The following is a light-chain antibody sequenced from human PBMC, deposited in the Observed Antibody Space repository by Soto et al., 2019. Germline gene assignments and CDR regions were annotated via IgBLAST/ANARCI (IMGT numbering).Light chain of an antibody. CDR1: QSINNRY. Sequence: EIVLTQSPGTLSLSPGERATLSCRASQSINNRYLAWYQQKPGQAPRLLIYGASSRATGIPDRFSGSGSGTDFTLTISRLEPEDFAVYYCQHYGSLVLTFGGGTKVEIK. CDR2: GAS. CDR3: QHYGSLVLT. J-gene: IGKJ4*01. V-gene: IGKV3-20*01.